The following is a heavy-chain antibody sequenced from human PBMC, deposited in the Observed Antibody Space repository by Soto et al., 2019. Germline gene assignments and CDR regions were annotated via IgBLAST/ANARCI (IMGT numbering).Heavy chain of an antibody. CDR2: IWSDGSSE. D-gene: IGHD6-19*01. CDR3: ASGHVYYVSGWYSDY. V-gene: IGHV3-33*01. J-gene: IGHJ4*02. Sequence: QVQLVESGGGVVQPGRSLRLSCAASGFTFSDYGMHWVRQAPGKGLEWVAAIWSDGSSEYYADSVKGRFTISRDNSKDTLFLQMSSLRADDTAVYFCASGHVYYVSGWYSDYWGQGTLVTVSS. CDR1: GFTFSDYG.